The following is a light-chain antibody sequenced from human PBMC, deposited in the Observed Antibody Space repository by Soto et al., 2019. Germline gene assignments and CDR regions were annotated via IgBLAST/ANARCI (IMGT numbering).Light chain of an antibody. CDR1: QSVGSDY. CDR3: QQFGSTPRT. CDR2: GIF. V-gene: IGKV3-20*01. J-gene: IGKJ1*01. Sequence: EIVLTQSPDTLSLSPGERASLSCRASQSVGSDYVAWYQHRPGQPPRLLFSGIFRRASGVPDRFSGSGSGTDFSLTIRRMETEDYAVYACQQFGSTPRTFGQGTKVDI.